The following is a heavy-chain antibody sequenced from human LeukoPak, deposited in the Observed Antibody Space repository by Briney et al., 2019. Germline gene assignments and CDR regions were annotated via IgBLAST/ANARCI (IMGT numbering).Heavy chain of an antibody. CDR3: ARGDNIYGVYEGYFDY. Sequence: GASVKVSCKASGYTFTSHDINRVRQATGQGLEWMGWMNPNSGNTGYAQKFQGRVTMTRNTSISTAYMELSSLRSEDTAVYYCARGDNIYGVYEGYFDYWGQGTLVTVSS. CDR1: GYTFTSHD. V-gene: IGHV1-8*01. D-gene: IGHD4-17*01. CDR2: MNPNSGNT. J-gene: IGHJ4*02.